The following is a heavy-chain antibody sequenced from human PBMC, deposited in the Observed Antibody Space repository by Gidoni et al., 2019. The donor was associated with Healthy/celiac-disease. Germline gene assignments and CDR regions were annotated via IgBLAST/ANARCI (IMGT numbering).Heavy chain of an antibody. CDR1: GFTFGDYA. D-gene: IGHD3-3*01. Sequence: EVQLVESGGGLVKPGRSLRLSCKASGFTFGDYAMSWFRQAPGKGLECVGFIRSKAYGGTTEYAASVKGRFTISRDDSKSIAYLQMNSLKTEDTAVYYCTRGHDFWSGYYSGMDVWGQGTTVTVSS. CDR2: IRSKAYGGTT. J-gene: IGHJ6*02. V-gene: IGHV3-49*05. CDR3: TRGHDFWSGYYSGMDV.